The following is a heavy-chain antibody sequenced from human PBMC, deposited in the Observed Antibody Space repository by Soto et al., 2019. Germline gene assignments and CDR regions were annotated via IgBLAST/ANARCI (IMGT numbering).Heavy chain of an antibody. Sequence: QVQLVESGGGVVQPGRSLRLSCAASGFTFSSYGMHWVRQAPGKGLEWVAVISYDGSNKYYADSVKGRFTISRDNSMNPLYLQMNSLRAEDTAVYYCSRSSWSKTPYYYYYGMDVWGQGTTVTVSS. V-gene: IGHV3-30*03. D-gene: IGHD6-13*01. CDR1: GFTFSSYG. CDR3: SRSSWSKTPYYYYYGMDV. CDR2: ISYDGSNK. J-gene: IGHJ6*02.